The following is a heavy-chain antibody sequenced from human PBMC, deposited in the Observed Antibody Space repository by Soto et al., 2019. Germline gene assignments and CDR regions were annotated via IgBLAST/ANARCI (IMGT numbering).Heavy chain of an antibody. Sequence: ASETLSLTCAVYGGSFSGYYWSWIRQPPGKGLEWIGEINHSGSTNYNPSLKSRVTISVDTSKNQFSLKLSSVTAADTAVYYCARGGRFLEWSLYYYYGMDVWGQGTTVTVSS. CDR1: GGSFSGYY. CDR2: INHSGST. V-gene: IGHV4-34*01. D-gene: IGHD3-3*01. CDR3: ARGGRFLEWSLYYYYGMDV. J-gene: IGHJ6*02.